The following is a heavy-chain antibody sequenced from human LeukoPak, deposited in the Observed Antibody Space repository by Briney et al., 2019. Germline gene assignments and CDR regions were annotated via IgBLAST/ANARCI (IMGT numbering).Heavy chain of an antibody. CDR1: GGSISSGGYY. Sequence: PSQTLSLTCTDSGGSISSGGYYWSWIRQPPGKGLEWIGYIYHSGSTYYNPSLKSRVTISVGRSKNQFSLKLSSVTAADTAVYYCAGLLYDFWSGFKAPDYWGQGTLVTVSS. V-gene: IGHV4-30-2*01. D-gene: IGHD3-3*01. CDR2: IYHSGST. CDR3: AGLLYDFWSGFKAPDY. J-gene: IGHJ4*02.